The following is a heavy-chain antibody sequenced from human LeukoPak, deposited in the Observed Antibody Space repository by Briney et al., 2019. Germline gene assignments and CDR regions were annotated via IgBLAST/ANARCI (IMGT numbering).Heavy chain of an antibody. Sequence: GGSLRLSCAASGFTFSSYGMHWVRQAPGKGLEWVAVIWYDGSNKYYADSVKGRFTISRDNSKNTLYLQMNSLRAEDTAVYYCARDDRDSSSDAFDIWGQGTMVTVSS. J-gene: IGHJ3*02. CDR2: IWYDGSNK. CDR3: ARDDRDSSSDAFDI. D-gene: IGHD6-13*01. V-gene: IGHV3-33*01. CDR1: GFTFSSYG.